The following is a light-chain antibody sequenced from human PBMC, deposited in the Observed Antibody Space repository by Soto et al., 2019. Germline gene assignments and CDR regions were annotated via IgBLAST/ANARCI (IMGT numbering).Light chain of an antibody. V-gene: IGKV1-5*03. Sequence: DIQLTQSPSTLSASVGDRVTITCRASQSISSWWAWYQQKPGKAPKLLVYKASSLESGVPSRFSGSGSGTEFTLTISTLQPDEFATYYCQQYEAYPLTFGGGTKVEI. J-gene: IGKJ4*01. CDR2: KAS. CDR3: QQYEAYPLT. CDR1: QSISSW.